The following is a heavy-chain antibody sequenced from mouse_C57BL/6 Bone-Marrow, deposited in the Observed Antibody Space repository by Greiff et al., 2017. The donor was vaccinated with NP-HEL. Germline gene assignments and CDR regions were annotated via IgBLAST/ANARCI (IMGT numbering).Heavy chain of an antibody. CDR3: ARQSDGYWGDAMDY. D-gene: IGHD2-3*01. J-gene: IGHJ4*01. V-gene: IGHV1-72*01. CDR1: GYTFTSYW. Sequence: QVQLKEPGAELVKPGASVKLSCKASGYTFTSYWMHWVKQRPGRGLEWIGRIDPNSGGTKYNEKFKSKATLTVDKPSSTAYMQLSSLTSEDSAVYYCARQSDGYWGDAMDYWGQGTSVTVSS. CDR2: IDPNSGGT.